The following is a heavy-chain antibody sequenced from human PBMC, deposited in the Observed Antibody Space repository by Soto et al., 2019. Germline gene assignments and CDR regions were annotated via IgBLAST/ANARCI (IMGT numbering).Heavy chain of an antibody. V-gene: IGHV1-18*01. CDR2: ISAYNGNT. CDR3: ASTYCSGGSCYWPFDY. J-gene: IGHJ4*02. D-gene: IGHD2-15*01. Sequence: ASVKVSCKTSGGTFSTFGISWVRQAPGQGLEWMGWISAYNGNTNYAQKLQGRVTMTTDTSTSTAYMELRSLRSDDTAVYYCASTYCSGGSCYWPFDYWGQGTLVTVSS. CDR1: GGTFSTFG.